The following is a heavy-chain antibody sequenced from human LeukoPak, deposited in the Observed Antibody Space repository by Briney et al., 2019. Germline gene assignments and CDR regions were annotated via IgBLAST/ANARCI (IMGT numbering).Heavy chain of an antibody. V-gene: IGHV4-59*01. CDR2: IYDSGST. CDR1: GGSIRSYY. J-gene: IGHJ4*02. CDR3: GRVGSGSCRE. Sequence: SETLSFTGTVSGGSIRSYYWGWIGQPPGKGLEWIGYIYDSGSTNYNPPLTSRVTISVDTPKNPCSPKRSSATAAHTAVYFFGRVGSGSCREWGEGTLLTVSS. D-gene: IGHD1-26*01.